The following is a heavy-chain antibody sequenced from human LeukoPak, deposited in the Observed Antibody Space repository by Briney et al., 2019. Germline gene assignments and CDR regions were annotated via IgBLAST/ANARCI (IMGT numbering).Heavy chain of an antibody. CDR3: ARAIRYGSESYYTPTNWFDP. CDR2: INYNGGTI. D-gene: IGHD3-10*01. V-gene: IGHV3-11*01. CDR1: GFSFSDYY. J-gene: IGHJ5*02. Sequence: GGSLRLSCAASGFSFSDYYMNWIRQAPGKGLEWVSYINYNGGTIYYADSVKGRFTISRDNGKNSLYLQMNSLRAEDTAVYYCARAIRYGSESYYTPTNWFDPWGQGTLVTVSS.